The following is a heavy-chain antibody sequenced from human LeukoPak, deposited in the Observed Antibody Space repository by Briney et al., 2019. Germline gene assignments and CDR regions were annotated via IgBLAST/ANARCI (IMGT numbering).Heavy chain of an antibody. CDR3: ARDWVYKIDY. Sequence: QPGGSLRLSCETAGFTFSSYVMHWVRRTPGKGLVWVSRISHDGIISYADSVKGRFTIPRDNAKNTLILQMNSLRVEDTAVYYCARDWVYKIDYWGRGTLVTVSS. J-gene: IGHJ4*02. CDR1: GFTFSSYV. CDR2: ISHDGII. D-gene: IGHD5-24*01. V-gene: IGHV3-74*01.